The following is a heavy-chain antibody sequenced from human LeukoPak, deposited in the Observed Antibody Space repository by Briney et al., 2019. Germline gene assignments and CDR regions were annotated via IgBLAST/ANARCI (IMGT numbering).Heavy chain of an antibody. J-gene: IGHJ3*02. Sequence: SETLSLTCTVSSGSISSSSSYWGWIRQPPGKGLEWVGSIFYRGSTYYNPSLKSRVTISIDTSKNQFSLKLSSVTAADTAVYYCARHKSWWELHAFDIWGQGTLVTVSS. CDR1: SGSISSSSSY. CDR2: IFYRGST. V-gene: IGHV4-39*01. D-gene: IGHD4-23*01. CDR3: ARHKSWWELHAFDI.